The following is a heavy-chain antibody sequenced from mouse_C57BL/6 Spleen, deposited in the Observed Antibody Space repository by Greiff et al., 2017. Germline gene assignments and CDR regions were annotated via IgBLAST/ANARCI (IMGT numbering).Heavy chain of an antibody. J-gene: IGHJ1*03. Sequence: QVQLQQSGAELMKPGASVKLSCKATGYTFTGYWIEWVKQRPGHGLEWIGEILPGSGSTNYNETFKGKATLTADTSSNTAYMQLSSLTTEDSAIYYCARSGGSDSWYIDVWGTGTSVTVSS. CDR2: ILPGSGST. D-gene: IGHD1-1*02. V-gene: IGHV1-9*01. CDR1: GYTFTGYW. CDR3: ARSGGSDSWYIDV.